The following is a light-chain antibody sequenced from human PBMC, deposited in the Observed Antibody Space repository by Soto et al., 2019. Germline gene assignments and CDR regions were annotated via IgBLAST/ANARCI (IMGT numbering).Light chain of an antibody. CDR2: DAS. CDR1: QSVSSF. CDR3: QQRSNWPGT. J-gene: IGKJ2*01. V-gene: IGKV3-11*01. Sequence: EIVLTQSPATLSLSPGERATLSCRASQSVSSFLAWYQQKPGQAPRLLIYDASNRATGIPARFSGTGSGTVFSLTTSSQEPEDVAVYYCQQRSNWPGTFGQGTKLEIK.